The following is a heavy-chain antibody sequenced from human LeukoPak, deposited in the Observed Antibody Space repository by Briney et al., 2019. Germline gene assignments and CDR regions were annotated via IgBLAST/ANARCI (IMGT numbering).Heavy chain of an antibody. CDR1: GFTVSSNS. CDR2: IYSDNT. J-gene: IGHJ4*02. V-gene: IGHV3-53*01. CDR3: AKLSVWDGSGNYDY. D-gene: IGHD3-10*01. Sequence: PGGSLRLSCTVSGFTVSSNSMSWVRQAPGKGLEWVSFIYSDNTHYSDSVKGRFTISRDSSKNTLYLQMNSLRAEDTAVYYCAKLSVWDGSGNYDYWGQGTLVTVSS.